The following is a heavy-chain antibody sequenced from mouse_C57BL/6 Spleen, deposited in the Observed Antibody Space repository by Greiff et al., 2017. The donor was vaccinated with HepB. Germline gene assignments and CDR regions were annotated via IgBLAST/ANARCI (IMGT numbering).Heavy chain of an antibody. CDR1: GFNIKDDY. D-gene: IGHD2-5*01. V-gene: IGHV14-4*01. J-gene: IGHJ3*01. CDR2: IDPENGDT. Sequence: VQLQQSGAELVRPGASVKLSCTASGFNIKDDYMHWVKQRPEQGLEWIGWIDPENGDTEYASKFQGKATITADTSSNTAYLQLSSLTSEDTAVYYCTTIDSNHEGFAYWGQRTLVTVSA. CDR3: TTIDSNHEGFAY.